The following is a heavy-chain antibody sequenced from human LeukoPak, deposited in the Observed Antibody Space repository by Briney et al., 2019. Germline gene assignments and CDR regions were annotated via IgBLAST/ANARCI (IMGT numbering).Heavy chain of an antibody. CDR3: AKDVLEK. CDR2: IKGDGSQK. V-gene: IGHV3-7*01. CDR1: GFSVSGQW. Sequence: GGSLRLSCVAAGFSVSGQWMSWVRQAPGKGLEWVATIKGDGSQKFYVESVKGRFTTSRDDADNSLQLQMNSLRDEDTAVYYCAKDVLEKWGQGTLVSVSS. J-gene: IGHJ4*02.